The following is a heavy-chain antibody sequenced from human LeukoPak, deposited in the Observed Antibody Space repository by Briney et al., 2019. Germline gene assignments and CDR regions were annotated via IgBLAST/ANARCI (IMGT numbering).Heavy chain of an antibody. V-gene: IGHV3-33*06. D-gene: IGHD6-19*01. CDR3: AKRGAVAGTLSYYAMDV. J-gene: IGHJ6*02. CDR2: IWYDGATQ. CDR1: GFTFSNYG. Sequence: GGSLRLSCAASGFTFSNYGMHWVRQAPGKGLEWVAIIWYDGATQYYIDSVRGRFTISRGNSKNTLYLQMDSLRAEDTAVYYCAKRGAVAGTLSYYAMDVWGQGTTVTVS.